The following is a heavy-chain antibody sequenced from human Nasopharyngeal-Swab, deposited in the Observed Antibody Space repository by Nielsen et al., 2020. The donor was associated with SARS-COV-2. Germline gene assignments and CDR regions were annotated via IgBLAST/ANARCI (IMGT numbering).Heavy chain of an antibody. D-gene: IGHD1-26*01. Sequence: WIRQSPGQGLEWVAFISYDGSNKYYADSVKGRFTIPRDNSKNTLYLQMNSLRAEDTAVYYCAKDLLPLDLSGYSGSYLSYGMDVWGQGTTVTVSS. CDR3: AKDLLPLDLSGYSGSYLSYGMDV. J-gene: IGHJ6*02. CDR2: ISYDGSNK. V-gene: IGHV3-30*18.